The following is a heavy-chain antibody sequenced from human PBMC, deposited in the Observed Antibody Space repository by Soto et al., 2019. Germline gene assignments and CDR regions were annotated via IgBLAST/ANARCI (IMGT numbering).Heavy chain of an antibody. CDR1: GYSFTGLD. CDR2: MEPSSGRT. V-gene: IGHV1-8*01. J-gene: IGHJ4*02. CDR3: ARGVTAGVDY. D-gene: IGHD1-26*01. Sequence: ASVKVSCKASGYSFTGLDINWVRQTTGQGLEWMGWMEPSSGRTGYAQKFQGRVTMTRYTSINTAYMELSSLTSDDTAFYYCARGVTAGVDYWGQGTLVTVSS.